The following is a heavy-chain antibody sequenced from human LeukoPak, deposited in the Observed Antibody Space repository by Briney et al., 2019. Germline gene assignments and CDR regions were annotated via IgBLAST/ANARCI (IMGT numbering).Heavy chain of an antibody. J-gene: IGHJ4*02. Sequence: PGRSLRLSCAASGFTFSSYGMHWVRQAPGKGLEWVAVISYDGGNKYYADSVKGRFTISRDNSKNTLYLQMNSLRAEDTAVYYCAKDLYDAAAGTSIDYWGQGTLVTVSS. CDR1: GFTFSSYG. CDR2: ISYDGGNK. D-gene: IGHD6-13*01. CDR3: AKDLYDAAAGTSIDY. V-gene: IGHV3-30*18.